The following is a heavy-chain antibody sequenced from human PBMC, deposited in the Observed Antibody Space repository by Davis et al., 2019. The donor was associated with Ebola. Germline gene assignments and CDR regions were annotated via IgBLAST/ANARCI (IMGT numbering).Heavy chain of an antibody. CDR2: VNHSGST. CDR3: ARLDRGELLLAFDI. J-gene: IGHJ3*02. V-gene: IGHV4-34*01. D-gene: IGHD1-26*01. Sequence: SETLSLTCAVYGVSFSGSYWSWIRQSPGNGLEWIGEVNHSGSTNYNPSLKSRVTISVDTSKNQFSLKLSSVTAADTAVYYCARLDRGELLLAFDIWGQGTMVTFSS. CDR1: GVSFSGSY.